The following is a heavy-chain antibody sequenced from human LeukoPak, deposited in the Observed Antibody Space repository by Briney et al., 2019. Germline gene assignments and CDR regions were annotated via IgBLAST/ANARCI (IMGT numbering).Heavy chain of an antibody. D-gene: IGHD2-21*02. CDR3: AREQARCGGDCNDY. CDR1: GFSFNSYE. Sequence: TGGSLRLSCAASGFSFNSYEMNWVRQAPGKGLEWISYISSTVSTTYYADSVKGRFTISRDNAKNTLYLQMNSLRADDTGVYYCAREQARCGGDCNDYWGQGSLVTVSS. CDR2: ISSTVSTT. V-gene: IGHV3-48*03. J-gene: IGHJ4*02.